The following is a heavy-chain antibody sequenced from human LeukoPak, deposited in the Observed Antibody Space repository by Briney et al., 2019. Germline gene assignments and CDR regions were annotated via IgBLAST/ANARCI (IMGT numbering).Heavy chain of an antibody. Sequence: GGSLRLSCAASGFTFSRYWMSWVRQAPGKGLEWVANIKPDGSEKYYVDSVEGRFTISRDNARNTLYLQMNSLRAEDTAVYHCARAWSNSVGPWGQGTLVTVSS. CDR2: IKPDGSEK. D-gene: IGHD4-11*01. V-gene: IGHV3-7*01. CDR1: GFTFSRYW. CDR3: ARAWSNSVGP. J-gene: IGHJ5*02.